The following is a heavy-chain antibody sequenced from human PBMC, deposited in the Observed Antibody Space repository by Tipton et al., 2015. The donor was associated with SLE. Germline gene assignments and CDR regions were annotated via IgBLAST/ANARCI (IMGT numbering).Heavy chain of an antibody. J-gene: IGHJ4*02. V-gene: IGHV4-31*03. D-gene: IGHD3-3*01. CDR2: IYNSGTT. CDR3: ARAPLFGVVTVRSPFDY. CDR1: GGSVNTGNCY. Sequence: TLSLTCTVSGGSVNTGNCYWTWIRQHPGKGPEWIGYIYNSGTTYYNPSLRGRITISIDTSKNQYFLSLNSVTAADTAVYYCARAPLFGVVTVRSPFDYWGQGTLVTVSS.